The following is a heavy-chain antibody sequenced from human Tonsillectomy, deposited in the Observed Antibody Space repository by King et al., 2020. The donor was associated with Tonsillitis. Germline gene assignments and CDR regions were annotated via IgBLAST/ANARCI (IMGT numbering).Heavy chain of an antibody. D-gene: IGHD6-19*01. J-gene: IGHJ4*02. CDR1: GGSISSGGYS. V-gene: IGHV4-30-4*07. Sequence: VQLQESGPGLVKPSQTLSLTCAVSGGSISSGGYSWSWIRQPPGKGLEWIGYIYYSGSTYYNPSLKSRVTISVDTYKNHFSLKLSPVTAAGTAVYYCARELLGAVAGTDYWGQGTLVTVSS. CDR3: ARELLGAVAGTDY. CDR2: IYYSGST.